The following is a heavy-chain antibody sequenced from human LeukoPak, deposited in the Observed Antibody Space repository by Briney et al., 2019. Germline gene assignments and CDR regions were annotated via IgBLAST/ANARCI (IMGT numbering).Heavy chain of an antibody. Sequence: GGSLRLSCAASGFSFSSYDMNWVRQAPGKGLEWVSSISSSSSYIYYADSVKGRFTISRDNSKNSLFLQMNSLRAEDTAVYYCAATLLWFGERDDAFDIWGQGTMVTVSS. CDR3: AATLLWFGERDDAFDI. CDR1: GFSFSSYD. V-gene: IGHV3-21*01. CDR2: ISSSSSYI. D-gene: IGHD3-10*01. J-gene: IGHJ3*02.